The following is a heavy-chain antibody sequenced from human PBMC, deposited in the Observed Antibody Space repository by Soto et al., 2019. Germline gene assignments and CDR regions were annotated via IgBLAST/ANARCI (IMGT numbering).Heavy chain of an antibody. CDR1: GYTFTSYY. Sequence: SCKASGYTFTSYYMNWVRQATGKVLEWVSSISSYSSSSAYIYYADSVQGRFTISRDNAEKSLYLQMDSLRAEDTAVYYCARRRGPERDCSVGSCYSRRDGFDVWGHGTRVTVSS. CDR2: ISSYSSSSAYI. CDR3: ARRRGPERDCSVGSCYSRRDGFDV. J-gene: IGHJ3*01. D-gene: IGHD2-15*01. V-gene: IGHV3-21*01.